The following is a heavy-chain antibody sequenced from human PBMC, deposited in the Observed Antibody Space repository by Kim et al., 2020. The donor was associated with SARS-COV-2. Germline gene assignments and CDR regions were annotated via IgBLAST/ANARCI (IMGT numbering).Heavy chain of an antibody. J-gene: IGHJ4*02. Sequence: SETLSLTRAVYGGSFSDYYWSWIRQPPGKGLEWIGEINHSGTINYNPSLKSRVTISVDTSKNQFSLKLTSVTAADTAIYYCPSPFHCNGGSCSSVDYWGQGTLVTVSS. CDR3: PSPFHCNGGSCSSVDY. CDR1: GGSFSDYY. V-gene: IGHV4-34*01. D-gene: IGHD2-15*01. CDR2: INHSGTI.